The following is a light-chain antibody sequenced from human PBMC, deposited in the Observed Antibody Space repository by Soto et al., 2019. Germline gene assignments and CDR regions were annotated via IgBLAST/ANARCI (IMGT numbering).Light chain of an antibody. Sequence: EIVLTQSPATRSVSPXERATLSCRASQSLSSDLAWYQQKPGQTPGLLIYGAYTRAAGISARCMGSGSGTEFTLTISSRQYADVALYDCQHYSNGPWTFGQGTKVDIK. V-gene: IGKV3-15*01. CDR2: GAY. CDR3: QHYSNGPWT. J-gene: IGKJ1*01. CDR1: QSLSSD.